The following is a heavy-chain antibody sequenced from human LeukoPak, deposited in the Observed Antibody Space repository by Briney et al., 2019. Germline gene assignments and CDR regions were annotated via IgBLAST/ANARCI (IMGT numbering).Heavy chain of an antibody. CDR1: GVAFKTYD. Sequence: PGGSLRLSCAASGVAFKTYDMHWVRQTPGKGLEWISFISNADDTKNYADSVRGRFIISRDNTKNTLFLQMSSLRVEDTAIYYCAKSGSYSFLDAFDIWGQGTHVTVSS. CDR3: AKSGSYSFLDAFDI. J-gene: IGHJ3*02. V-gene: IGHV3-48*03. CDR2: ISNADDTK. D-gene: IGHD1-26*01.